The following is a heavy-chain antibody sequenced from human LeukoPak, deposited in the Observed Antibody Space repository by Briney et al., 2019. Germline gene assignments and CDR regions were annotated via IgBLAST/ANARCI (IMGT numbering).Heavy chain of an antibody. V-gene: IGHV4-59*01. CDR1: GGSISSYY. CDR2: IYYSGST. J-gene: IGHJ4*02. D-gene: IGHD3-10*01. CDR3: ARESRRSYCNEY. Sequence: SETLSLTCTVSGGSISSYYWSWIRQPPGKGLEWIGYIYYSGSTNYNPSLKSRVTISVDTSKNQFSLKLSSVTAADTAVYYCARESRRSYCNEYWGQGTLVTVSS.